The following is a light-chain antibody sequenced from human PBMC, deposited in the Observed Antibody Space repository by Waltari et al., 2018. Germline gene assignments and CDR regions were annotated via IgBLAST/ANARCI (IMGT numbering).Light chain of an antibody. CDR1: SSNLGSNL. CDR2: RSD. J-gene: IGLJ3*02. Sequence: SVLTQPPSASGTPGQRVTISCSGSSSNLGSNLVNWYQQLPGKVPKLLIYRSDQRPSGVPDRFSGSKSGTSASLAISGLHSEDEADYYCAAWDDSLRGHWVFGGGTKVTVL. V-gene: IGLV1-44*01. CDR3: AAWDDSLRGHWV.